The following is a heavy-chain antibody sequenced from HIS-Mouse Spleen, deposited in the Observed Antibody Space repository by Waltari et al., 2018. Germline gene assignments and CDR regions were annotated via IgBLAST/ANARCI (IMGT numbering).Heavy chain of an antibody. J-gene: IGHJ4*02. Sequence: QVQLVESGGGVVQPGRSLRLSCAASGFPFSSYGMPWFRRAPGRGLEGVAVISYDGSNKYYADSVKGRFTISRDNSKNTLYLQMNSLRAEDTAVYYCAKDQIWEYSGYDLGGDYWGQGTLVTVSS. CDR2: ISYDGSNK. CDR1: GFPFSSYG. D-gene: IGHD5-12*01. CDR3: AKDQIWEYSGYDLGGDY. V-gene: IGHV3-30*18.